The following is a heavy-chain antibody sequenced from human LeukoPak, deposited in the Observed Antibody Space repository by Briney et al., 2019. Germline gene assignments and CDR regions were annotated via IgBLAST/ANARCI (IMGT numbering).Heavy chain of an antibody. CDR3: ARDPTRAYYYYYYMDV. V-gene: IGHV1-18*01. CDR2: ISPYNGNT. CDR1: GYTFTSYG. J-gene: IGHJ6*03. Sequence: ASVKVSCKASGYTFTSYGISWVRQAPGQGLEWMGWISPYNGNTDYSQKLQGRVTMTTDTSTSTAYMELRSLRSDDTAVYYCARDPTRAYYYYYYMDVWGKGTTVTISS.